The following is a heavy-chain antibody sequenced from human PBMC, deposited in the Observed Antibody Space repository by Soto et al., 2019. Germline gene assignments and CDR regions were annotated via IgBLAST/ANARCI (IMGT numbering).Heavy chain of an antibody. CDR1: GFTFSSYW. CDR3: VRTSLVVAAATREDY. Sequence: GGSLRLSCAASGFTFSSYWMHWVRQAPGKGLVWVSRINSDGSSTSYEDSVKGRFTISRDNAKNTLYLQMNSLRAEDMAVYYCVRTSLVVAAATREDYWGQGTLVTVSS. CDR2: INSDGSST. D-gene: IGHD2-15*01. J-gene: IGHJ4*02. V-gene: IGHV3-74*01.